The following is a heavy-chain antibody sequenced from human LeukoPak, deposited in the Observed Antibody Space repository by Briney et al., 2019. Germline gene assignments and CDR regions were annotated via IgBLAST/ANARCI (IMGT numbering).Heavy chain of an antibody. CDR3: ARNLLYGSGSFAY. CDR1: GFRFGGYS. CDR2: ITSDSKYR. V-gene: IGHV3-21*01. J-gene: IGHJ4*02. Sequence: GGSLRLSCGAPGFRFGGYSMNWVRQAPGKGLQWVSLITSDSKYRYYSDYVKGRFTISRDNANNSVYLEMNSLGPEDTAVYYCARNLLYGSGSFAYWGRGTLVTVSS. D-gene: IGHD3-10*01.